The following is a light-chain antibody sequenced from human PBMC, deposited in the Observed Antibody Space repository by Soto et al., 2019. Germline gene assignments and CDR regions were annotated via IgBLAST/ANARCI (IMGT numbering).Light chain of an antibody. V-gene: IGKV1-6*01. CDR3: LQDFSYPRT. J-gene: IGKJ1*01. CDR2: GAS. Sequence: AVQLTKSPASLSSSVGDRVTITCLSSQGIRTDLGWYQQSPVKAPKVLIVGASTLQSGVPSRFSGSGSGTDFTLTISSLQPEDSATYYCLQDFSYPRTFGQGTKLDI. CDR1: QGIRTD.